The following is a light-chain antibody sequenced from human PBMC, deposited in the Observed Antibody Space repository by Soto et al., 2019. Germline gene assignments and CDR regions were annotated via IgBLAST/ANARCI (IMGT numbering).Light chain of an antibody. CDR3: QQSYTTPYL. V-gene: IGKV1-39*01. Sequence: DIQMXQSPSSLSAXVXXRVTITCRASQSISSYLNWYQQKPGKAPKLLIYAASTLQTGISSRFSGSGSGTDFTLTISSLQPEDFATYYCQQSYTTPYLFGQGTKLEIK. CDR2: AAS. CDR1: QSISSY. J-gene: IGKJ2*01.